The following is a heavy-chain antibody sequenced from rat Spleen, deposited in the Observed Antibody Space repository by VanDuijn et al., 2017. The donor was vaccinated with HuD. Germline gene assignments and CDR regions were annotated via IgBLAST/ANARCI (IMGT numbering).Heavy chain of an antibody. D-gene: IGHD1-4*01. J-gene: IGHJ2*01. CDR2: ISTSGGNT. CDR3: ARPNYPGFNYFDY. V-gene: IGHV5-25*01. Sequence: EVQLVESDGGLVQPGRSLKLSCAASGFTFSDYYMAWVRQAPTKGLEWVASISTSGGNTYYRDSVKGRFTISRDNAKSTLYLQMDSLRSEDTATYYCARPNYPGFNYFDYWGQGVMVTVSS. CDR1: GFTFSDYY.